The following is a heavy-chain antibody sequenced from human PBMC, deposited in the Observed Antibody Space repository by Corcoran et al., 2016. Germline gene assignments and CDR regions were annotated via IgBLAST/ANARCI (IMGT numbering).Heavy chain of an antibody. CDR1: GGSFSGYY. CDR2: INHSGST. V-gene: IGHV4-34*01. CDR3: ARLRGRARWELLPQGFDP. D-gene: IGHD1-26*01. J-gene: IGHJ5*02. Sequence: QVQLQQWGAGLLKPSETLSLTCAVYGGSFSGYYWSWIRQPPGKGLEWIGEINHSGSTNYNPSLKSRVTISVDTSKNQFSLKLSPVTAADTAVYYCARLRGRARWELLPQGFDPWGQGTLVTVSS.